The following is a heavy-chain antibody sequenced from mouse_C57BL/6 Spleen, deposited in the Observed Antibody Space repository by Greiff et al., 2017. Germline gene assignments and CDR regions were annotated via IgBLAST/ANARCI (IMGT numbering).Heavy chain of an antibody. CDR2: IDPSDSET. CDR1: GYTFTSYW. D-gene: IGHD1-1*01. J-gene: IGHJ2*01. CDR3: ALITTVVPYYFDY. V-gene: IGHV1-52*01. Sequence: QVQLKQPGAELVRPGSSVKLSCKASGYTFTSYWMHWVKQRPIQGLEWIGNIDPSDSETHYNQKFKDKATLTVDKSSSTAYMQLSSLTSEDSAVYYCALITTVVPYYFDYWGQGTTLTVSS.